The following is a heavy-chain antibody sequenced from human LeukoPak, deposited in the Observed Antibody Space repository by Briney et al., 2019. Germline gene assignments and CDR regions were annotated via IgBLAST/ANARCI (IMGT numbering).Heavy chain of an antibody. CDR3: GRDAFGGWGAKGFNY. D-gene: IGHD3-16*01. CDR2: IYYSGST. J-gene: IGHJ4*02. CDR1: GGSISSYY. Sequence: KTSETLSLTCTVSGGSISSYYWSWIRQPPGKGLEWIGYIYYSGSTNYNPSLKSRVTISVDTSKNQFSLKLSSVTAADTAVYYCGRDAFGGWGAKGFNYGGRETLVTVS. V-gene: IGHV4-59*12.